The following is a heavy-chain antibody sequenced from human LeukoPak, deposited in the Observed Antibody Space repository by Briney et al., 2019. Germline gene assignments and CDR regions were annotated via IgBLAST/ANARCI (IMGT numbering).Heavy chain of an antibody. Sequence: GGSLRLSCAASGFTFSSYSMNWVRQAPGKGLEWVSSISSSSSYIYYADSVKGRFTISRDNAKNSLYLQMNSLRAEDTAVYYCARGRDYYDSSGYPAWGQGTLVTVSS. CDR3: ARGRDYYDSSGYPA. V-gene: IGHV3-21*01. CDR2: ISSSSSYI. CDR1: GFTFSSYS. D-gene: IGHD3-22*01. J-gene: IGHJ5*02.